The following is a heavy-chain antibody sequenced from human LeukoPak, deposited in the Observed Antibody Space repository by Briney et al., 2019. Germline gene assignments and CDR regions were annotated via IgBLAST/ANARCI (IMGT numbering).Heavy chain of an antibody. V-gene: IGHV3-23*01. CDR2: ISSSGGST. CDR1: GFTFSSYA. D-gene: IGHD3-22*01. Sequence: GGSLRLSCAASGFTFSSYAMSWVRQAPEKGLEWVSAISSSGGSTYYADSVKGRFTISRDNSKNTLYLQMNSLRAEDTAVYYCANTFYYDSSGYSFDYWGQGTLVTVSS. J-gene: IGHJ4*02. CDR3: ANTFYYDSSGYSFDY.